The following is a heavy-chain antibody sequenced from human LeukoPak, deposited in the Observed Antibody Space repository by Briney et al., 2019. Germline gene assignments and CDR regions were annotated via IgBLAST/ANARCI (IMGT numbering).Heavy chain of an antibody. CDR1: VLSFSSYS. CDR2: ISYDGSNK. V-gene: IGHV3-30*18. J-gene: IGHJ4*02. D-gene: IGHD1-26*01. CDR3: AKAYSLVQDPFLY. Sequence: GWSLRLSCAASVLSFSSYSMHGVRPAPGRGVEWVAVISYDGSNKYYADSVRGRFTISRDHAKNTLYLQMNSWRAGDTALYYCAKAYSLVQDPFLYWGQGTLVTVSS.